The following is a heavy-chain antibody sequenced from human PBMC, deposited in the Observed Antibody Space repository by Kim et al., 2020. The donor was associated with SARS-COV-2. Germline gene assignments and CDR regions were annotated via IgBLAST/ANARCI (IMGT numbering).Heavy chain of an antibody. CDR3: ARDVVGATTLSGLAAEYYGMDV. V-gene: IGHV3-53*01. J-gene: IGHJ6*02. D-gene: IGHD1-26*01. Sequence: GGSLRLSCAASGFTVSSNYMSWVRQAPGKGLEWVSVIYSGGSTYYADSVKGRFTISRDNSKNTLYLQMNSLRAEDTAVYYCARDVVGATTLSGLAAEYYGMDVWGRGTTVTVSS. CDR1: GFTVSSNY. CDR2: IYSGGST.